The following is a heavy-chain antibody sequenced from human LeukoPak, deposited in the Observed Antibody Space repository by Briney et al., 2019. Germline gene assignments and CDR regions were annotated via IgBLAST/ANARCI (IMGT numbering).Heavy chain of an antibody. Sequence: GGSLRLSCAASGFTVSSNYMSWVRQAPGKGLEWVSVIYSGGSTYYADSVKGRFTISRDNSKNTLYLQMNSLRAEDTAVYYCAREGQARRQRYYYYMDVWGKGTTVTVSS. V-gene: IGHV3-66*02. CDR3: AREGQARRQRYYYYMDV. CDR1: GFTVSSNY. CDR2: IYSGGST. D-gene: IGHD5-18*01. J-gene: IGHJ6*03.